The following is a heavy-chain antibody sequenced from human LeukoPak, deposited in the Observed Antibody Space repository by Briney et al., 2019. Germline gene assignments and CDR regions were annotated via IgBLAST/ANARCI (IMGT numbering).Heavy chain of an antibody. CDR2: ISWNSGSI. V-gene: IGHV3-9*01. Sequence: GGSLRLSCAASGFTFDDYAMHWVRQAPGKGLEWVSGISWNSGSIGYADSVKGRFTISRDNAKNSLYLQMNSLRAEDTALYYCEIPRFGGVSLDYGAREPLVPVP. J-gene: IGHJ4*02. D-gene: IGHD3-16*01. CDR1: GFTFDDYA. CDR3: EIPRFGGVSLDY.